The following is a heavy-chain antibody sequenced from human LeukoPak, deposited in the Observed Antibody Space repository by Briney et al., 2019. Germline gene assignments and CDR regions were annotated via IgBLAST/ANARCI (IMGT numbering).Heavy chain of an antibody. CDR1: GFTFSSYA. J-gene: IGHJ5*02. CDR2: ISGSGGST. CDR3: AKESDFDWLLRMNGFDP. V-gene: IGHV3-23*01. D-gene: IGHD3-9*01. Sequence: GGSLRLSCAASGFTFSSYAMSWVRQAPGKGLEWVSVISGSGGSTYYADSVKGRITISRDNSKNTLYLQMNSLRAEETAGYYCAKESDFDWLLRMNGFDPWGQGTPVTVSS.